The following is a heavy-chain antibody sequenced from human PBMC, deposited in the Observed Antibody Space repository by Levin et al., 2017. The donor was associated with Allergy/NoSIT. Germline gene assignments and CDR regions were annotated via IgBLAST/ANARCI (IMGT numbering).Heavy chain of an antibody. V-gene: IGHV5-51*01. J-gene: IGHJ5*02. CDR2: ILPDDSDT. CDR3: ARRGKLSQAAHWFDP. D-gene: IGHD6-25*01. CDR1: GYTFTNYW. Sequence: KVSCKGSGYTFTNYWIGWVRQMPGKGLEWMGIILPDDSDTRYSPSFQGQVTISVDKSISTAYLQWSSLKASDTAMYYCARRGKLSQAAHWFDPWGQGTQVTVSS.